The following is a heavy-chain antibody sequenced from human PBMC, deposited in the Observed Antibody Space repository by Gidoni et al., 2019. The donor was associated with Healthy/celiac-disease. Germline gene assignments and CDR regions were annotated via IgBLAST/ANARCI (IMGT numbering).Heavy chain of an antibody. CDR2: ISSSSSYI. CDR3: AREGSSWYGDFDY. CDR1: GFTSSSYS. J-gene: IGHJ4*02. D-gene: IGHD6-13*01. V-gene: IGHV3-21*01. Sequence: EVQLVESGGGLVNPGWSLRLSCAASGFTSSSYSMHWVRQAPGKGLEWVSYISSSSSYIYYADSVKGRVTISRDNAKNSLYLQMNSLRAEDTAVYYCAREGSSWYGDFDYWGQGTLVTVSS.